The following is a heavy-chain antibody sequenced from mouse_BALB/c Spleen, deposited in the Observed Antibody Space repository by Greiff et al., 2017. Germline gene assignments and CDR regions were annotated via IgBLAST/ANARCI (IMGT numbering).Heavy chain of an antibody. V-gene: IGHV5-12-1*01. CDR1: GFAFSSYD. CDR2: ISSGGGST. CDR3: ARHDGDGPFDY. J-gene: IGHJ2*01. D-gene: IGHD2-3*01. Sequence: EVQLVESGGGLVKPGGSLKLSCAASGFAFSSYDMSWVRQTPEKRLEWVAYISSGGGSTYYPDTVKGRFTISRDNAKNTLYLQMSSLKSEDTAMYYCARHDGDGPFDYWGQGTTLTVSS.